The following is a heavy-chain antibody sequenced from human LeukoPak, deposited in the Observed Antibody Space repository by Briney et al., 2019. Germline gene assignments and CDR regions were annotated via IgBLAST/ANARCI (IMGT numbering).Heavy chain of an antibody. J-gene: IGHJ4*02. CDR2: ISDSGSST. V-gene: IGHV3-23*01. CDR1: GFTFSTYA. Sequence: RGSLRLSCAASGFTFSTYAMNWVRQAPGKGLEWISAISDSGSSTYNADSVKGRFTVSRDNSKSTLYLQMNSLRAEDTAVYYCATSRAYWGQGSLVTVSS. CDR3: ATSRAY.